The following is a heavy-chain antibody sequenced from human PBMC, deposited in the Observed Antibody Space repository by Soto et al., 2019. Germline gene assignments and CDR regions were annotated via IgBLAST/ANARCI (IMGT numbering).Heavy chain of an antibody. Sequence: QVQLQESGPGLVKPSQTLSLTCTVTGGSISSDGYYWSWIRQHPGKGLEWIGYIFYSGSTYYNPSLKSRVAISVDTSKNQFSLKLSSVTAADTAVYYCARAPGDYFDCWGQGTLVTVSS. CDR2: IFYSGST. J-gene: IGHJ4*02. CDR3: ARAPGDYFDC. V-gene: IGHV4-31*03. CDR1: GGSISSDGYY.